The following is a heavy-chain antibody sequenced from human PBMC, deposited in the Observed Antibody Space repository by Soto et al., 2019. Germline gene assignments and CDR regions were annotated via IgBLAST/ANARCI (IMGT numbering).Heavy chain of an antibody. Sequence: SETLSLTCTVSGGSISSSSYYWGWIRQPPGKGLEWIGSIYYSGSTYYNPSLKSRVTISVDTSKNQFSLKLSSVTAADTAVYYCARRRICGYDSCWFDPWGQGTLVTSPQ. CDR1: GGSISSSSYY. J-gene: IGHJ5*02. D-gene: IGHD5-12*01. V-gene: IGHV4-39*01. CDR3: ARRRICGYDSCWFDP. CDR2: IYYSGST.